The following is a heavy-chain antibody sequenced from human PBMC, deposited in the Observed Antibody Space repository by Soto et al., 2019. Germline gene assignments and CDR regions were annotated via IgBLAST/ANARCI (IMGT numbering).Heavy chain of an antibody. Sequence: QVQLVQSGAEVKKPGSSVKVSCKASGGTFSSYAISWVRQAPGQGLEWMGGIIPIFGTAKYAQKFQGRVTITADESTSTAYMELSSLRSEDTAVYYCARGSLRVVVAAIQDWNWFDPWGQGTLVTVSS. CDR2: IIPIFGTA. CDR3: ARGSLRVVVAAIQDWNWFDP. J-gene: IGHJ5*02. D-gene: IGHD2-15*01. V-gene: IGHV1-69*12. CDR1: GGTFSSYA.